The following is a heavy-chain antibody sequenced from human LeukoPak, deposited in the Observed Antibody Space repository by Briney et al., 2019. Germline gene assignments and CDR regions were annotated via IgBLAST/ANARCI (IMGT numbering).Heavy chain of an antibody. CDR1: GGSISSYY. Sequence: SETLSLTCTVSGGSISSYYWSWIRQPPGKGLEWIGRIYTSGSTNYNPSLKSRVTISVDTSKNQFSLKLSSVTAADTAVYYCAREQPYYDILTGYYPYYFDYWGQGTLVTVSS. CDR2: IYTSGST. CDR3: AREQPYYDILTGYYPYYFDY. J-gene: IGHJ4*02. V-gene: IGHV4-4*07. D-gene: IGHD3-9*01.